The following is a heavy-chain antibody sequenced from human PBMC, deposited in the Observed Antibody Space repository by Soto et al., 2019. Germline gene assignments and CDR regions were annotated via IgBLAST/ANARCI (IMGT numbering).Heavy chain of an antibody. CDR1: GFTFSSYW. J-gene: IGHJ4*02. D-gene: IGHD4-17*01. Sequence: GGSLRLSCAASGFTFSSYWMSWVRQAPGKGLEWVANIKQDGSEKYYVDSVKGRFTISRDNAKNSLYLQMNSLRAEDTAVYYCARGRTDYGDYVLRWGLYFDYWGQGTLVTVSS. CDR2: IKQDGSEK. V-gene: IGHV3-7*01. CDR3: ARGRTDYGDYVLRWGLYFDY.